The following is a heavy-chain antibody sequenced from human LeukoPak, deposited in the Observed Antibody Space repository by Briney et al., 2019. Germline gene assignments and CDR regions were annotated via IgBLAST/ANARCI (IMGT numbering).Heavy chain of an antibody. CDR2: MNPNSGGT. V-gene: IGHV1-2*02. CDR1: GCTLTGYY. CDR3: ATVPFHNILTAYIWRPPGGEPDR. D-gene: IGHD3-9*01. Sequence: ASVKVSCKASGCTLTGYYMHWVRRAPGQGLEWMGWMNPNSGGTKYAQKFQGRVTMTRDTSISTTYMDLIWLTSDDTAVYYCATVPFHNILTAYIWRPPGGEPDRWGQGTLVTVSS. J-gene: IGHJ4*02.